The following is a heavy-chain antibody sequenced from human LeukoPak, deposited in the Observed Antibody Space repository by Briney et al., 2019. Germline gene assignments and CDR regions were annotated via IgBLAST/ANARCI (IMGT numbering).Heavy chain of an antibody. CDR1: GYTFSSYG. CDR2: ISADKGNT. Sequence: ASVKVSCKASGYTFSSYGISGLRQAPGQGLEWMGRISADKGNTKYAQQFKGRVTMTTDTSTSTAYMELRSLRSDDTAVYYCAVAGTAFDFDYWGQGTLVTVSS. D-gene: IGHD6-19*01. J-gene: IGHJ4*02. CDR3: AVAGTAFDFDY. V-gene: IGHV1-18*01.